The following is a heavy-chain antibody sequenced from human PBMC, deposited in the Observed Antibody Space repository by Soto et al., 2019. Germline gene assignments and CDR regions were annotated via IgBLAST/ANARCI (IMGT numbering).Heavy chain of an antibody. CDR1: GGTFSSYA. D-gene: IGHD3-9*01. CDR2: IIPIFGTA. Sequence: GASVKVSCTASGGTFSSYAIRWVRQAPGQGLEWMGGIIPIFGTANYAQKFQGRVTITADESTSTAYMELSSLRSEDTAVYYCARDQTLSYDILTGYYRPDYYYGMDVWGQGTTVTVSS. V-gene: IGHV1-69*13. CDR3: ARDQTLSYDILTGYYRPDYYYGMDV. J-gene: IGHJ6*02.